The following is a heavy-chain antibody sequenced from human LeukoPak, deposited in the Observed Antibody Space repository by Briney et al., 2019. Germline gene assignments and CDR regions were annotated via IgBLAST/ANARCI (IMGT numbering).Heavy chain of an antibody. V-gene: IGHV4-61*02. Sequence: PSETLSLTYPVSGDSISSGSYYWSWIRQPAGKGLEWIGRIYSNGDTKFNPSLKSRVTISLDTSKNQFSLKLSSATAADTAVYYCASRHSKQQPDYYYMDIWGKGTTVTVSS. CDR1: GDSISSGSYY. D-gene: IGHD6-13*01. CDR3: ASRHSKQQPDYYYMDI. J-gene: IGHJ6*03. CDR2: IYSNGDT.